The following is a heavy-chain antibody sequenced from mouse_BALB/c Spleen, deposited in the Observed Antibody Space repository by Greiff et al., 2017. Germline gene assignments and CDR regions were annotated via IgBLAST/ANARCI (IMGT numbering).Heavy chain of an antibody. CDR3: ARDPMILDV. D-gene: IGHD2-3*01. V-gene: IGHV2-9*02. J-gene: IGHJ1*01. CDR1: GFSLTSYG. CDR2: IWAGGST. Sequence: QVQLKESGPGLVAPSQSLSITCTVSGFSLTSYGVHWVRQPPGKGLEWLGVIWAGGSTNYNSALMSRLSISKDNSKSQVFLKMNSLQTDDTAMYYCARDPMILDVWGAGTTVTVSS.